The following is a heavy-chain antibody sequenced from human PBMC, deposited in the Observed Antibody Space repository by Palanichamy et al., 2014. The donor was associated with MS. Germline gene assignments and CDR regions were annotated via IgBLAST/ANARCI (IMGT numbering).Heavy chain of an antibody. D-gene: IGHD3-3*02. J-gene: IGHJ2*01. Sequence: QVLQQQWGAGLLKPSETLSLACAMNGGSFSGYYWAWIRQPPGKGLEWIGEIHHSGSSNYNPSLKSRVTFSVDTPKKHFSLNLTSVTAADTAVYYCARVPALAYWYFDLWDRGTLVTVSS. CDR2: IHHSGSS. V-gene: IGHV4-34*02. CDR3: ARVPALAYWYFDL. CDR1: GGSFSGYY.